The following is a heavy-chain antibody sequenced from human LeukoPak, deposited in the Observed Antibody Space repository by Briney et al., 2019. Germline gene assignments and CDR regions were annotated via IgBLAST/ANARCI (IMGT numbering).Heavy chain of an antibody. J-gene: IGHJ4*02. V-gene: IGHV3-53*01. CDR3: ASSGYSYGGLDY. Sequence: GGSLRLSCAVSGFTVSTNYMSWVRQAPGKGLEWVSVIRSGGSTSTYYADSVKGRFTISRDNSNNTLYLQMNSLRAEDAAVYYCASSGYSYGGLDYWGQGTLVTVSS. CDR1: GFTVSTNY. D-gene: IGHD5-18*01. CDR2: IRSGGSTST.